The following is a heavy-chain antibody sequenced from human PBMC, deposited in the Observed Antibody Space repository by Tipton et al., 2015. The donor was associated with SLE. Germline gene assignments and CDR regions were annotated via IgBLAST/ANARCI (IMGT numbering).Heavy chain of an antibody. CDR2: ISSSSSYI. CDR1: GFTFSSYS. Sequence: GSLRLSCAASGFTFSSYSMNWVRQAPGKGLEWVSSISSSSSYIYYADSVKGRFTISRDNAKNSLYLQMNSLRAEDTAVYYCARDRVQRGYFDLWGRGTLVTVSS. CDR3: ARDRVQRGYFDL. J-gene: IGHJ2*01. V-gene: IGHV3-21*03. D-gene: IGHD5-18*01.